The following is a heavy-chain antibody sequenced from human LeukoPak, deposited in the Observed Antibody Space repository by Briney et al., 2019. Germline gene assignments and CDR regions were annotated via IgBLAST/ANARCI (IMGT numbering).Heavy chain of an antibody. D-gene: IGHD6-19*01. J-gene: IGHJ5*02. CDR1: GFTFGSHT. CDR3: ARAYNSAWSLPFDP. Sequence: PGGSLRLSCAASGFTFGSHTMHWVRQAPGKGLEWVAVISYDGGNKYYTDSVKGRFTISRDNSKNTLYLQMNSLRVDDTAVYYCARAYNSAWSLPFDPWGQGTLVTVSS. CDR2: ISYDGGNK. V-gene: IGHV3-30-3*01.